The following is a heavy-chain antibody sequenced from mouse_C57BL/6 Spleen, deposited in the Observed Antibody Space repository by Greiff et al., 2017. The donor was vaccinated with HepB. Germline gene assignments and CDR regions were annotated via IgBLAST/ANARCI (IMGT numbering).Heavy chain of an antibody. CDR1: GYAFSSSW. V-gene: IGHV1-82*01. J-gene: IGHJ2*01. Sequence: VKLVESGPELVKPGASVKISCKASGYAFSSSWMNWVKQRPGKGLEWIGRIYPGDGDTNYNGKFKGKATLTADKSSSTAYMQLSSLTSEDSAVYFWARYHYYGSSYGYWGQGTTLTVSS. CDR3: ARYHYYGSSYGY. D-gene: IGHD1-1*01. CDR2: IYPGDGDT.